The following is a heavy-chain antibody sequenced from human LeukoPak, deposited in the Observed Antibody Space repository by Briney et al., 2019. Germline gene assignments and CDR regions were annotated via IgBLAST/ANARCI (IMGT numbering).Heavy chain of an antibody. CDR3: AKAAYGSESYYDPFDY. CDR1: GFTFSSYG. V-gene: IGHV3-30*02. D-gene: IGHD3-10*01. CDR2: IRYDGSNK. J-gene: IGHJ4*02. Sequence: PGGSLRLSCAASGFTFSSYGMHWVRQAPGKGLEWVAFIRYDGSNKYYADSVKDRFTISRDNSKNTLYLQMNSLRAEDTAVYYCAKAAYGSESYYDPFDYWGQGTLVTVSS.